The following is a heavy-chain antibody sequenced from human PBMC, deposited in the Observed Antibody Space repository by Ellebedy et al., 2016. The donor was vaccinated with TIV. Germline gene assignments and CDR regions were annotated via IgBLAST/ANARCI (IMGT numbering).Heavy chain of an antibody. V-gene: IGHV4-59*08. CDR1: DGSISAYY. Sequence: SETLSLTCTVPDGSISAYYWSWIRQPPGKGLEWIGYLFYSGTTNYNPSLKSRVSTSVDISKNQFSLKLTSVTAADTAVYYCARQRGDNDGYLLRGDAFDLWGQGSVVTVSS. J-gene: IGHJ3*01. CDR3: ARQRGDNDGYLLRGDAFDL. CDR2: LFYSGTT. D-gene: IGHD5-18*01.